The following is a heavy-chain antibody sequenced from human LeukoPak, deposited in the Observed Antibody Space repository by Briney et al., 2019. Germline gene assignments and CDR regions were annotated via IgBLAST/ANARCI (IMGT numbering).Heavy chain of an antibody. V-gene: IGHV1-46*01. D-gene: IGHD3-10*01. CDR3: ARVRATDDAFDI. CDR2: INPSRDST. Sequence: ASVKVSCKASGYTFTSYYMHWVRQAPGQGLEWMGIINPSRDSTSYAQKFQGRVTITADKSTSTAYMELSSLRSEDTAVYYCARVRATDDAFDIWGQGTMVTVSS. J-gene: IGHJ3*02. CDR1: GYTFTSYY.